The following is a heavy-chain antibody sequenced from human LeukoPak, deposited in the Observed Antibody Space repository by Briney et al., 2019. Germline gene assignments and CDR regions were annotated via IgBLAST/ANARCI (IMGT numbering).Heavy chain of an antibody. Sequence: SETLSLTCTVSGGSISSYYWSWIRQPPGKGLEWIGYIYYSGSTNYNPPLKSRVTISVDTSKNQFSLKLSSVTAADTAVYYCARLYSGSDYYFDYWGQGTLVTVSS. CDR1: GGSISSYY. D-gene: IGHD1-26*01. J-gene: IGHJ4*02. CDR2: IYYSGST. V-gene: IGHV4-59*08. CDR3: ARLYSGSDYYFDY.